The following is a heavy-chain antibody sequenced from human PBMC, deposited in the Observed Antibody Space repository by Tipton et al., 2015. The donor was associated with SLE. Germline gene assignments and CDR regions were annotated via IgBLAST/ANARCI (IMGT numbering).Heavy chain of an antibody. J-gene: IGHJ3*02. V-gene: IGHV4-39*07. D-gene: IGHD3-10*01. Sequence: LRLSCTVSGGSISSSSYYWGWIRQPSGKGLEWIGSIYYSGSTYYNPSLKCRVTISVDTSKNQFSLKLSSVTAADTAVYYCARDQGWFGEPYDAFDIWGQGTMVTVSS. CDR2: IYYSGST. CDR1: GGSISSSSYY. CDR3: ARDQGWFGEPYDAFDI.